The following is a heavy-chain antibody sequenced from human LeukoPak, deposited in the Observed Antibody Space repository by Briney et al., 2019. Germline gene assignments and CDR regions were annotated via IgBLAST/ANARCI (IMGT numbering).Heavy chain of an antibody. D-gene: IGHD3-22*01. CDR3: AAITMIVVEKGAFDI. V-gene: IGHV4-38-2*01. J-gene: IGHJ3*02. CDR1: GYSISSGYY. CDR2: IYYSGST. Sequence: KPSETLSLTCAVSGYSISSGYYWGWIRQPPGKGLEWIGSIYYSGSTYYNPSLKSRVTISVDTSKNQFSLKLSSVTAADTAVYYCAAITMIVVEKGAFDIWGQGTMVTVSS.